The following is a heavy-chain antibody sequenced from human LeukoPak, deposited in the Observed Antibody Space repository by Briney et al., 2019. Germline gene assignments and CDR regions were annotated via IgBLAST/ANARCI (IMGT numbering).Heavy chain of an antibody. Sequence: SVKVSCKASGYTFTSYYMHWVRQAPGQGLEWMGGIIPIFGTANYAQKFQGRVTITTDESTSTAYMELSSLRSEDTAVYYCARGDSSGYYSDYWGQGTPVTVSS. V-gene: IGHV1-69*05. J-gene: IGHJ4*02. D-gene: IGHD3-22*01. CDR3: ARGDSSGYYSDY. CDR1: GYTFTSYY. CDR2: IIPIFGTA.